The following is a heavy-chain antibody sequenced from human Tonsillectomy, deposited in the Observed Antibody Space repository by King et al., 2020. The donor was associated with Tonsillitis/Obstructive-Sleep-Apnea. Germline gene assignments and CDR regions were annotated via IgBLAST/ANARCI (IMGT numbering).Heavy chain of an antibody. Sequence: VQLVESGGGLVQPGGSLRLSCAASGFTFSSYDMHWVRQATGKGLEWVSAIGTAGDTYYPGSVKGRFTISRENAKNSLYLQMNSLRAGDTAVYYCARDPEWGTLAYMDVWGKGTTVTVSS. V-gene: IGHV3-13*01. J-gene: IGHJ6*03. CDR1: GFTFSSYD. CDR2: IGTAGDT. D-gene: IGHD3-3*01. CDR3: ARDPEWGTLAYMDV.